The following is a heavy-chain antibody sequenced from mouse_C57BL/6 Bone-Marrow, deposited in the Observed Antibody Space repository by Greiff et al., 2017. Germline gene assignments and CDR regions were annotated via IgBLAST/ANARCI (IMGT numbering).Heavy chain of an antibody. V-gene: IGHV1-54*01. J-gene: IGHJ3*01. CDR3: AYYDSCAWFAY. D-gene: IGHD2-4*01. Sequence: QVQLQQSGAELVRPGTSVKVSCKASGYAFTNYLIEWVKQRPGQGLEWIGVINPGSGGTNYNEKFKGKATLTVDKSSSTAYMQLSSLTSEDSAVYFCAYYDSCAWFAYWGQGTLVTVSA. CDR1: GYAFTNYL. CDR2: INPGSGGT.